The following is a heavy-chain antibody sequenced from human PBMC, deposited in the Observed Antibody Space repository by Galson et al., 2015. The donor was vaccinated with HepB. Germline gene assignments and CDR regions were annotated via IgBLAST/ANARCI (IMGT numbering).Heavy chain of an antibody. V-gene: IGHV5-51*03. CDR3: ARIYCRGKWQQLVPGDV. CDR1: GYSFTSYW. D-gene: IGHD6-13*01. J-gene: IGHJ6*04. Sequence: QSGAEVKKPGESLKISCKGSGYSFTSYWIGWVRQMPGKGLEWMGIIYPGDSDTRYSPSFQGQVTISADKSISTAYLQWSSLKASDTAMYYCARIYCRGKWQQLVPGDVWGKGTTVTVSS. CDR2: IYPGDSDT.